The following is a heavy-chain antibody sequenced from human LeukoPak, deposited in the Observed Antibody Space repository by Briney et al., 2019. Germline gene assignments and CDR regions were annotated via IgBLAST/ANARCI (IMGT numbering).Heavy chain of an antibody. CDR2: INHSGST. Sequence: SETLSLTCTVSGGSISGYYWSWIRQPPGKGLEWIGEINHSGSTNYNPSLKSRVTISVDTSKNQFSLKLSSVTAADTAVYYCARGRYYYGSGSSGNWFDPWGQGTLVTVSS. J-gene: IGHJ5*02. D-gene: IGHD3-10*01. V-gene: IGHV4-34*01. CDR1: GGSISGYY. CDR3: ARGRYYYGSGSSGNWFDP.